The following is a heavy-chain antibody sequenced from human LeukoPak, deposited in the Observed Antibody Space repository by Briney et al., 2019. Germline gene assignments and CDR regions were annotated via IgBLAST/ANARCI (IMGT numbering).Heavy chain of an antibody. J-gene: IGHJ6*02. CDR1: GFTFSSYA. D-gene: IGHD2-15*01. CDR3: SKNLYCGGGSCYPSALGMDV. Sequence: GGSLRLSCAASGFTFSSYAMSWVRQAPGKGLEWVSSISGSGNRTYYADSVKGRFTISRDNSKNTLFLQMNSLRAEDTAVYICSKNLYCGGGSCYPSALGMDVWGQGTTVTVSS. V-gene: IGHV3-23*01. CDR2: ISGSGNRT.